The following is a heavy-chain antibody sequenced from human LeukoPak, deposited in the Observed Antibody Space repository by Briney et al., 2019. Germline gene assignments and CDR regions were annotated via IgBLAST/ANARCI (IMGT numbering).Heavy chain of an antibody. D-gene: IGHD3-10*01. CDR1: GYTFTSYA. CDR2: MNTNTGNP. V-gene: IGHV7-4-1*02. Sequence: ASVKVSCKASGYTFTSYAMNWVRQAPGQGLEWMRWMNTNTGNPTYAEGFTGRFVLSSDTSVSTAYLQISSLKAEDTAVYYCARASYGSGIKYYSLDVWGQGTTVTVSS. J-gene: IGHJ6*02. CDR3: ARASYGSGIKYYSLDV.